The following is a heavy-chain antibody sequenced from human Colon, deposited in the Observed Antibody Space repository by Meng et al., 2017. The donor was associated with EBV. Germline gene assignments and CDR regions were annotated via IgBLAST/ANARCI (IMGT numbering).Heavy chain of an antibody. Sequence: QVPLQESGQGLVKPSGTLSLTCAVSSTSITSSKWWSSGRQPQGKGLEWIGEVYYAESHNYTPSLKIRVTISLDESKNQFTLRLASMTAADTAVYYCASLYGDFAFWGQGTLVTVSS. V-gene: IGHV4-4*02. CDR2: VYYAESH. CDR3: ASLYGDFAF. J-gene: IGHJ4*02. D-gene: IGHD4-17*01. CDR1: STSITSSKW.